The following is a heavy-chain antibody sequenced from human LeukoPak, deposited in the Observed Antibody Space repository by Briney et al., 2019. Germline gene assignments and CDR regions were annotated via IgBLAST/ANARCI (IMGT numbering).Heavy chain of an antibody. CDR3: TSDSSGYYYGHY. CDR1: GFTFSTYA. Sequence: GGSLRLSCAASGFTFSTYAMNWVRQAPGKGLEWVGRIKSKTDGGTTDYAAPVKGRFIISRDDSKNTLYLQMNSLKIEDTAVYYCTSDSSGYYYGHYWGQGTLVTVSS. J-gene: IGHJ4*02. D-gene: IGHD3-22*01. CDR2: IKSKTDGGTT. V-gene: IGHV3-15*01.